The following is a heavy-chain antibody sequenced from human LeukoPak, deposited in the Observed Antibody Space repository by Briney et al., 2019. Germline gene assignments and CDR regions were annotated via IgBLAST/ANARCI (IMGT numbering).Heavy chain of an antibody. CDR1: GFTFSDYN. V-gene: IGHV3-23*01. CDR3: AKDHNYASGSSYLVGPHYYYMDV. D-gene: IGHD3-10*01. Sequence: PGGSLRLSCAASGFTFSDYNMRWIRQAPGEGLEWVSAISGSGDTTYYADSVKGRFTISRDNSRNTLYLEIHILRAEDAAVYNCAKDHNYASGSSYLVGPHYYYMDVWGKGTTVTISS. CDR2: ISGSGDTT. J-gene: IGHJ6*03.